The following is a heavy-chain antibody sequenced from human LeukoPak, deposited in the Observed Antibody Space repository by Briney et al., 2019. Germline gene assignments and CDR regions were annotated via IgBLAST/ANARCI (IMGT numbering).Heavy chain of an antibody. CDR3: ARHWGSDWYFDL. V-gene: IGHV4-59*01. J-gene: IGHJ2*01. CDR1: GGSISNYY. Sequence: SETLSLTCAVSGGSISNYYCSWLRQPPGKGLEWLGYIHYSGYTNYNPSLKSRVTRSVDTSKNQFSLNLSSVTAADTAVYYCARHWGSDWYFDLWGRGTLVTVSS. D-gene: IGHD7-27*01. CDR2: IHYSGYT.